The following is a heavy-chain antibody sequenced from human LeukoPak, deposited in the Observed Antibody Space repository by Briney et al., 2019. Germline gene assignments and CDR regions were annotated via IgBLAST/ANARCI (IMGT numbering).Heavy chain of an antibody. CDR2: ISSSSSYI. D-gene: IGHD4-17*01. V-gene: IGHV3-21*01. CDR1: GFTFSSYS. J-gene: IGHJ4*02. Sequence: GGSLRLSCAASGFTFSSYSMTWVRQAPGKGLEWVSSISSSSSYIYYADSVKGRFTISRDNAKNSLYLQMNSLRAEDTAVYYCARGYDYGATGDYWGQGTLVTVSS. CDR3: ARGYDYGATGDY.